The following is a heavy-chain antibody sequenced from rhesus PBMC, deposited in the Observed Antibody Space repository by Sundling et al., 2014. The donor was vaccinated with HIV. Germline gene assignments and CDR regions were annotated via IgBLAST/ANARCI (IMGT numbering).Heavy chain of an antibody. J-gene: IGHJ6*01. V-gene: IGHV4-122*02. D-gene: IGHD1-32*01. CDR1: GGSVSSAYYF. CDR2: ITYSGSA. CDR3: ARGYHWNRFGGLDS. Sequence: QVQLQESGPGLVKPSETLSLICVVSGGSVSSAYYFWSWIRQPPGKGLEWIGYITYSGSASYNPSLQSRVTISRDTSKNHLSLNLRSVTAADTAVYYCARGYHWNRFGGLDSWGQGVVVTVSS.